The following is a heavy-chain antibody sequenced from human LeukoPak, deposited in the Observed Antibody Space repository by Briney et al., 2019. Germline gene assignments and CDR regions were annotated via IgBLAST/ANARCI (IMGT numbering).Heavy chain of an antibody. V-gene: IGHV4-30-4*08. Sequence: SETLSLTCTVSGGSISSYYWSWIRQPPGKGLEWIGYIYYSGSTYYNPSLKSRVTISVDTSKNQFSLRLSSVTAADTAVYYCARVTDRFLATQFDYWGQGTLVTVSS. CDR1: GGSISSYY. CDR2: IYYSGST. CDR3: ARVTDRFLATQFDY. D-gene: IGHD3-3*01. J-gene: IGHJ4*02.